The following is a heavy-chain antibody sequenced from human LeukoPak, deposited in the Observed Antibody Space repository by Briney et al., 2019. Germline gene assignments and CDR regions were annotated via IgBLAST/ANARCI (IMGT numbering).Heavy chain of an antibody. Sequence: SETLSLTCDVYGASFTGYYWSWIRQSPGKGLEWIGEMNQRGSMNYNPSLKSRVTVSVDTSKKQFSLKLNSVTAADTAVYYCARLGSYYDSSGYYFDAFDIWGQGTMVTVSS. CDR1: GASFTGYY. CDR2: MNQRGSM. J-gene: IGHJ3*02. V-gene: IGHV4-34*01. CDR3: ARLGSYYDSSGYYFDAFDI. D-gene: IGHD3-22*01.